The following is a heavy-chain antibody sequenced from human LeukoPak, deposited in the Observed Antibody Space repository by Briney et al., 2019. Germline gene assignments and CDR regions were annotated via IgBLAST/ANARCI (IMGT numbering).Heavy chain of an antibody. V-gene: IGHV1-24*01. CDR2: FDPEDGET. CDR3: ALGPLLWFGFDP. CDR1: GYTLTELS. J-gene: IGHJ5*02. D-gene: IGHD3-10*01. Sequence: ASVKVSCTVSGYTLTELSMHWVRQAPGKGLEWMGGFDPEDGETIYAQKFQGRVTMTEDTSTDTAYMELSSLRSEDTAVYYCALGPLLWFGFDPWGQGTLVTVSS.